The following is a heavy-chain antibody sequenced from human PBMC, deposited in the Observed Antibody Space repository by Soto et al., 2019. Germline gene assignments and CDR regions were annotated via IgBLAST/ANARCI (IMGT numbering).Heavy chain of an antibody. CDR1: GFTFSSYA. V-gene: IGHV3-23*01. CDR2: ISGSGGST. J-gene: IGHJ6*03. CDR3: AKPQASRVDYYMDV. Sequence: EVQLLESGGGLVQPGGSLRLSCAASGFTFSSYAMSWVRQAPGKGLEWVSAISGSGGSTYYADSVKGRFTISRDNSKNTLYLQMNSRRAEDTAVYYCAKPQASRVDYYMDVWGKGTTVTVSS.